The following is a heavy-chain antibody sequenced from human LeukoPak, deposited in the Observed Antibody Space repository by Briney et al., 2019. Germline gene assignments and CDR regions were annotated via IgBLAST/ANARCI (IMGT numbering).Heavy chain of an antibody. CDR1: GFTMSTYW. CDR2: IKQGGSEQ. Sequence: GGSLRLSCAASGFTMSTYWMSWVRQAPGKGLEWVASIKQGGSEQHYVESVKGRFTISGDNVKNSLYLQTNSLRAEDTAVYYCASAGTSYGDQFFDYWGQGTLVTVSS. V-gene: IGHV3-7*01. D-gene: IGHD4-17*01. CDR3: ASAGTSYGDQFFDY. J-gene: IGHJ4*02.